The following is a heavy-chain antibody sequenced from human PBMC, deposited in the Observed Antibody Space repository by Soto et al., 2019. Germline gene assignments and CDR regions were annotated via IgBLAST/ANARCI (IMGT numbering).Heavy chain of an antibody. CDR2: IWYDGSNK. J-gene: IGHJ4*02. D-gene: IGHD6-6*01. CDR3: AREQQLAPGDY. Sequence: GXSLRLSCAASGYTFSSYGMHWVRQAPGKGLEWVAVIWYDGSNKYYADSVKGRFTISRDNSKNTLYLQMNSLRAEDTAVYYCAREQQLAPGDYWGQGTLVTVSS. V-gene: IGHV3-33*01. CDR1: GYTFSSYG.